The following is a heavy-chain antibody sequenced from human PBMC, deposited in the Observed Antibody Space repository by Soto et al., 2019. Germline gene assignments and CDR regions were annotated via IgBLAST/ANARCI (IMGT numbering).Heavy chain of an antibody. V-gene: IGHV4-34*01. CDR3: ARARLIVGATRGHNYYYYYGMDV. D-gene: IGHD1-26*01. CDR1: GGSFSGYY. J-gene: IGHJ6*02. CDR2: INHSGST. Sequence: TSETLSLTCAVYGGSFSGYYWSWIRQPPGKGLEWIGEINHSGSTNYNPSLKSRVTISVDTSKNQFSLKLSSVTAADTAVYHCARARLIVGATRGHNYYYYYGMDVWGQGTTVTVSS.